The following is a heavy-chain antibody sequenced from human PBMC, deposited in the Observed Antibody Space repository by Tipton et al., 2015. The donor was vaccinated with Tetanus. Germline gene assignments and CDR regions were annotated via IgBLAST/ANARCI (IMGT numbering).Heavy chain of an antibody. Sequence: GLVKPSETLSLTCIVSGGSLFSGSFYWAWIRQPAGKGLEWIGRIYTSGSTNYNPSLKSRVTMSVDTSKRQFSLKLNSVTAADTAVYYCARGWGSSWYYFDYWGQGILVTVSS. D-gene: IGHD6-13*01. CDR3: ARGWGSSWYYFDY. CDR2: IYTSGST. V-gene: IGHV4-61*02. CDR1: GGSLFSGSFY. J-gene: IGHJ4*02.